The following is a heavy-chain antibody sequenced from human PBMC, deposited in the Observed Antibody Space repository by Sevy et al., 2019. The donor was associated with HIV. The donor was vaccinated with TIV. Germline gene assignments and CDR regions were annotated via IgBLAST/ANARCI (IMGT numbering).Heavy chain of an antibody. CDR3: TTGVRKGRYDPGSYFRWFDP. Sequence: GGSLRLSCAASGFTFSNTWMSWVRRAPGKGLEWVGRIKSKTDGGTTDYAVPVKGRFTISRDDSKNTLYLQMNSLKTEDTAVCYCTTGVRKGRYDPGSYFRWFDPWGQGTLVTVSS. CDR2: IKSKTDGGTT. CDR1: GFTFSNTW. J-gene: IGHJ5*02. V-gene: IGHV3-15*01. D-gene: IGHD3-10*01.